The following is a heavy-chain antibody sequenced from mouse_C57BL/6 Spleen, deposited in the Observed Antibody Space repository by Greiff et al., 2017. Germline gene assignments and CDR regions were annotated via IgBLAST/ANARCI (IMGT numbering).Heavy chain of an antibody. CDR2: INPGSGGT. Sequence: QVQLQQSGAELVRPGTSVKVSCKASGYAFTNYLIEWVKQRPGQGLEWIGVINPGSGGTNYNEKFKGKATLTADKSSSTAYMQLSSLTSEDSAVXFCARTGTGTWFAYWGQGTLVTVSA. CDR3: ARTGTGTWFAY. J-gene: IGHJ3*01. D-gene: IGHD4-1*01. V-gene: IGHV1-54*01. CDR1: GYAFTNYL.